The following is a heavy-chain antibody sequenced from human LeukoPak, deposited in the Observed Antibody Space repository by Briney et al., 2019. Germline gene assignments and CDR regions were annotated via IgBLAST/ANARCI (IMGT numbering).Heavy chain of an antibody. CDR2: IWYDGSNK. CDR1: GFTFSSYG. V-gene: IGHV3-33*01. D-gene: IGHD6-19*01. CDR3: ARDGVAVAGTYNWFDP. J-gene: IGHJ5*02. Sequence: GGSLRLSCAASGFTFSSYGMHWVRQAPGKGLEWVAVIWYDGSNKYYADSVKGRFTISRDNSKYTLYLQMNSLRAEDTAVYYCARDGVAVAGTYNWFDPWGQGTLVTVSS.